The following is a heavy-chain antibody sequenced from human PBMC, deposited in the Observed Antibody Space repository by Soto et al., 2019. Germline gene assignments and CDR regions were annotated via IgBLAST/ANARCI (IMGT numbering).Heavy chain of an antibody. V-gene: IGHV4-30-4*01. CDR1: GGSISSGDYY. CDR3: AGFNIVLEPAANVEYYYYGMDV. Sequence: QVQLQESGPGLVKPSQTLSLTCTVSGGSISSGDYYWSWIRQPPGKGLEWIGYIYYSGSTYYNPSHKSRVTMSVDPSKNQVSLKLSSVTAAATAVYYCAGFNIVLEPAANVEYYYYGMDVWGQGTTVTVSS. J-gene: IGHJ6*02. CDR2: IYYSGST. D-gene: IGHD2-2*01.